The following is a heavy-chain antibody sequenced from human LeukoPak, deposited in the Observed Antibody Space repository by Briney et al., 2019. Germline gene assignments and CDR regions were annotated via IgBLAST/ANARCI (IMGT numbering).Heavy chain of an antibody. CDR3: ARQTSYYSGSGSYYPGYYFDY. V-gene: IGHV4-61*02. J-gene: IGHJ4*02. CDR2: IYGSGST. D-gene: IGHD3-10*01. Sequence: SQTLSLTSTVSGDSITSGNFYWPWIRQPAGKGLEWIVRIYGSGSTNYSPSLRSRVTISIDTSKNQFSLKLNSVTAADTAVYYCARQTSYYSGSGSYYPGYYFDYWGQGTLVTVSS. CDR1: GDSITSGNFY.